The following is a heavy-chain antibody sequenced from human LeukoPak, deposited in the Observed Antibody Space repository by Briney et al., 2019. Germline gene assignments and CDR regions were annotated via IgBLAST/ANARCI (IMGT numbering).Heavy chain of an antibody. CDR1: GGSFSGYY. CDR3: ARAGDAVAVFDY. J-gene: IGHJ4*02. Sequence: PSETLSLTCAVYGGSFSGYYWSWIRQPPGKGLEWIGEINHSGSTNYNPSLKSRVTISVDTSKNQFSLKLSSVTAADTAVYYCARAGDAVAVFDYWGQGTLDTVSS. CDR2: INHSGST. V-gene: IGHV4-34*01. D-gene: IGHD6-19*01.